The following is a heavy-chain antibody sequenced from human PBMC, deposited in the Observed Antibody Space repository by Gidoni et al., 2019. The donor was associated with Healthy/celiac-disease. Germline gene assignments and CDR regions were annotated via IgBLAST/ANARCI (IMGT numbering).Heavy chain of an antibody. CDR1: GGSFSGYY. Sequence: QVQLQQWGAGLLKPSETLSLTCAAYGGSFSGYYWSWIRQPPGKGLEWIGEINHSGSTNYNPSLKSRVTISVDTSKNQFSLKLSSVTAADTAVYYCARGRTMAPMDVWGKGTTVTVSS. CDR3: ARGRTMAPMDV. V-gene: IGHV4-34*01. D-gene: IGHD3-10*01. J-gene: IGHJ6*03. CDR2: INHSGST.